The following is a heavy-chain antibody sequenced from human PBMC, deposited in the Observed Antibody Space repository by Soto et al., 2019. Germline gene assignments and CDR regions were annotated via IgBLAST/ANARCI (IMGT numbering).Heavy chain of an antibody. Sequence: QVQLQESCPGLLKPSQTLSLTCTVSGGSIRSDGYYWSRIRQRPGTGLEWIGYMNYRGITYYNPSLKSRLTISEDTSKNLFSLNLNSVTAADTAVYYCARDGLSGGDAFDIWGQGTMVVGSS. CDR1: GGSIRSDGYY. CDR3: ARDGLSGGDAFDI. V-gene: IGHV4-31*03. J-gene: IGHJ3*02. CDR2: MNYRGIT. D-gene: IGHD3-10*01.